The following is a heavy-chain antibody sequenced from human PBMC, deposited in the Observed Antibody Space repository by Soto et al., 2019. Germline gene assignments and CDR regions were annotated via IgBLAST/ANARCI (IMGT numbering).Heavy chain of an antibody. CDR2: INHSGST. V-gene: IGHV4-34*01. D-gene: IGHD6-13*01. J-gene: IGHJ4*02. Sequence: SETLSLTCAVYGGSVSGYYWSWIRQPPGKGLEWIGEINHSGSTNYNPSLKSRVTISVDTSKNQFSLKLSSVTAADTAVYYCARGRGGGVAAAGRIYFDYWGQGTLVTVSS. CDR1: GGSVSGYY. CDR3: ARGRGGGVAAAGRIYFDY.